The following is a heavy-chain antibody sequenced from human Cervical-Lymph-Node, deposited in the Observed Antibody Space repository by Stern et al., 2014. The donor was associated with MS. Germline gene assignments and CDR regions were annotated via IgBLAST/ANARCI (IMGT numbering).Heavy chain of an antibody. CDR1: GFIFDNYW. Sequence: QLVQSGGGLVQPGGSLRLSCGASGFIFDNYWMNWVRQAPGKGLEWVANIKQDGSEKSYVDSVKGRFTISRDSATNSLYLEMNNLRPEDTAVYYCARDRGLMVHYFYGMDVWGQGTTVIVSS. V-gene: IGHV3-7*01. CDR2: IKQDGSEK. D-gene: IGHD2-8*01. CDR3: ARDRGLMVHYFYGMDV. J-gene: IGHJ6*02.